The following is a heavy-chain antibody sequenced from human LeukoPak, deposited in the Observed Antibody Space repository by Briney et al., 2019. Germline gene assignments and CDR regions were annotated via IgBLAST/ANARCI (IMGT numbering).Heavy chain of an antibody. CDR2: IRNDGSDK. CDR3: AKEQDLVGTTYYFGH. CDR1: GFAFSNYG. J-gene: IGHJ4*02. V-gene: IGHV3-30*02. D-gene: IGHD1-26*01. Sequence: PGGSLRLSCAASGFAFSNYGIHWVRQAPGKGLEWAAFIRNDGSDKYYADSVRGRFTISRDNSKNTVYLQMNSLRAEDTAVYYCAKEQDLVGTTYYFGHWGQGTPVTVSS.